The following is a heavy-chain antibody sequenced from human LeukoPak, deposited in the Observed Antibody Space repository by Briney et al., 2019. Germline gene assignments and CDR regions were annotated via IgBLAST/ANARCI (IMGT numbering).Heavy chain of an antibody. CDR2: IYYGGST. J-gene: IGHJ4*02. V-gene: IGHV4-39*07. Sequence: TASETLSLTCTVSGGSINTSSHYWAWIRQPPRKGLEWIGSIYYGGSTYYNVSLKSRVTISVDTSKNQFSLRLSSVTAADTAVYYCARSPTKRVTEDYWGQGTLVTVSS. CDR1: GGSINTSSHY. D-gene: IGHD2-8*01. CDR3: ARSPTKRVTEDY.